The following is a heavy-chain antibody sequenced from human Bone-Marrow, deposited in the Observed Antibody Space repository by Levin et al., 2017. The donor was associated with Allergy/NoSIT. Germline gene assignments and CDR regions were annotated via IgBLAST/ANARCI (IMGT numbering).Heavy chain of an antibody. V-gene: IGHV1-69*13. D-gene: IGHD4-17*01. CDR2: FIPLFDTA. CDR3: ARGGDGEYEGDFDS. J-gene: IGHJ4*02. Sequence: GASVKVSCKASGDTFSSYSISWVRQAPGQGLEWMGGFIPLFDTANYAQKFQGRVTISADESTNIVYMDLNSLKYEDTAVYYCARGGDGEYEGDFDSWGQGTLVTVSS. CDR1: GDTFSSYS.